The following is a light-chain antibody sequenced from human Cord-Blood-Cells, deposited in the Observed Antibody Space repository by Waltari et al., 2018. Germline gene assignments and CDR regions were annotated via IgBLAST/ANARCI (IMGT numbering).Light chain of an antibody. J-gene: IGKJ1*01. CDR1: QSVLYSSNNKNY. CDR3: QQYYSTPRT. Sequence: DIVMTQSPDSLAVSLGERATINCKSSQSVLYSSNNKNYLAWYQQKPGQPPKLLIYWASTRKSGVPDRFSGSRSGTDFTLTISSLQAEDVAVYYCQQYYSTPRTFGQGP. CDR2: WAS. V-gene: IGKV4-1*01.